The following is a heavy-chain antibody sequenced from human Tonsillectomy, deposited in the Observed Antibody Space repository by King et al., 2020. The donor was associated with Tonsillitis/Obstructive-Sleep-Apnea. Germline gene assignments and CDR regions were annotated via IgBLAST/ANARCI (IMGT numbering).Heavy chain of an antibody. CDR1: GFTFDDYA. V-gene: IGHV3-9*01. CDR3: AKDVIGDQLSAAGNFGQFDS. J-gene: IGHJ4*02. Sequence: VQLVESGGGLVQPGRSLRLSCAASGFTFDDYAMHWVRQAPGKGLEWVSGISWNSGSIGYADSVKGRFTISRDNAKNSLYLQMNSLRAEDTALYYCAKDVIGDQLSAAGNFGQFDSWGQGTLVTVSS. D-gene: IGHD6-13*01. CDR2: ISWNSGSI.